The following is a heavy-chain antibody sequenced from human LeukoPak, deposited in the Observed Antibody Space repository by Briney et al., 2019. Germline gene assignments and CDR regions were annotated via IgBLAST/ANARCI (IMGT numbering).Heavy chain of an antibody. V-gene: IGHV4-39*01. J-gene: IGHJ3*01. CDR2: IYYSGNT. D-gene: IGHD6-13*01. CDR1: GGSISSSSYY. Sequence: SETLSLTCTVSGGSISSSSYYWGWIRQPPGNGLEWIGSIYYSGNTYYNPSLKSRVTISVDTSKNQFSLKLSSVTAADTAVYYCARLFSSSWYRGAFDLWGQGTMVTVSS. CDR3: ARLFSSSWYRGAFDL.